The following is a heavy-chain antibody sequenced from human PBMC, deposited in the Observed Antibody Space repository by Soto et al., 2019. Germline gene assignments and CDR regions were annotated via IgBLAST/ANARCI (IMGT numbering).Heavy chain of an antibody. D-gene: IGHD3-9*01. J-gene: IGHJ6*02. CDR2: IYYSGST. CDR1: GDSVSSGLYY. CDR3: VRETLTGLMDV. Sequence: SETLSLTCTVSGDSVSSGLYYWGWVRQPPGKGLEWIGYIYYSGSTNYNPSLENRVTMSVATSKNQFSLKLSSVTAADTAVYYCVRETLTGLMDVWGQGITVTVFS. V-gene: IGHV4-61*01.